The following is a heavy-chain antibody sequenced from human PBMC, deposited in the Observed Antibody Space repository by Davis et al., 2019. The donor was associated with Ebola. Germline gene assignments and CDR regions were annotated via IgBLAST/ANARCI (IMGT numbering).Heavy chain of an antibody. CDR2: ISYDGSNK. Sequence: GESLKISCAASGFTFSSYGMHWVRQAPGKGLEWVAVISYDGSNKYYADSVKGRFTISRDNSKNTVYLQMNSLRAEDTAVYYCARDPSMITFGGVIVPYYFDYWGQGTLVTVSS. D-gene: IGHD3-16*02. CDR1: GFTFSSYG. CDR3: ARDPSMITFGGVIVPYYFDY. V-gene: IGHV3-30*03. J-gene: IGHJ4*02.